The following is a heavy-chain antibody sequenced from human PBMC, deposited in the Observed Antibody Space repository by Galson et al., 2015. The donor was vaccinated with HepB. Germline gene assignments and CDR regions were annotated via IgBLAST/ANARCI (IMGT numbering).Heavy chain of an antibody. J-gene: IGHJ4*02. V-gene: IGHV4-39*01. D-gene: IGHD2-15*01. CDR2: IYYSGRT. CDR3: ASGPPGYCSGGNCYSSVIFGF. CDR1: GGSISSSSYY. Sequence: LSLTCTVSGGSISSSSYYWGWIRQPPGKGLEWIGSIYYSGRTYHNPSLKSRVTISVDTSKNQLSLKLSSVTAADTAVYYCASGPPGYCSGGNCYSSVIFGFWGQGTLVTVSS.